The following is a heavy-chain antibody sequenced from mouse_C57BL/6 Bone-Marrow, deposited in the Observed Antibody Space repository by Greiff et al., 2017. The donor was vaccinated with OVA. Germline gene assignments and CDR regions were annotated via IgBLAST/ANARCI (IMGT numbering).Heavy chain of an antibody. CDR3: ARHWDGFAY. V-gene: IGHV5-12*01. J-gene: IGHJ3*01. CDR2: ISNGGGST. CDR1: GFTFSDYY. D-gene: IGHD4-1*01. Sequence: EVQLVESGGGLVQPGGSLKLSCAASGFTFSDYYMYWVRQTPEKRLEWVAYISNGGGSTYYPDTVKGRFTISRDNAKNTLYLQMSRLKSEDTAMYYCARHWDGFAYWGQGTLVTVSA.